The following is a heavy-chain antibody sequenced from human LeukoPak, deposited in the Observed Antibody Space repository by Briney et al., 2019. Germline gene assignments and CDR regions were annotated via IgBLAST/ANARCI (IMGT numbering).Heavy chain of an antibody. V-gene: IGHV3-66*01. CDR1: GFTVSSHY. CDR3: ARTHSGSYYFDAFDI. CDR2: IYTSGNT. D-gene: IGHD1-26*01. Sequence: GGSLRLSCVVSGFTVSSHYLSWVRQAPGKGLEWVSVIYTSGNTNYADSVKGRFTISRDDSKNTLILQMNSLRGEDTAVYYCARTHSGSYYFDAFDIWGQGTMVTVSS. J-gene: IGHJ3*02.